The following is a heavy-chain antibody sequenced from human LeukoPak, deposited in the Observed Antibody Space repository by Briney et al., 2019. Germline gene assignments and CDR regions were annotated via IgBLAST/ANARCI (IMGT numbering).Heavy chain of an antibody. D-gene: IGHD2-8*02. CDR2: IYPGDSDT. Sequence: GESLKISCKGSGYSFTSYWIGWVRQMPGKGLEWMGIIYPGDSDTRYSPSFQGQVTISADKSISTAYLQWSSLKASDTAMYYCARALGYCTGGVCPDFDYWGQGTLVTVSS. CDR3: ARALGYCTGGVCPDFDY. CDR1: GYSFTSYW. V-gene: IGHV5-51*01. J-gene: IGHJ4*02.